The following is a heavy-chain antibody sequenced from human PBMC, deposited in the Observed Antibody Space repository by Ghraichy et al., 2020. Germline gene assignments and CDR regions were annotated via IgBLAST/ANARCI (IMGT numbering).Heavy chain of an antibody. Sequence: GESLNISCAASGFTFSRFWMAWVRQTPGKGLEWVANINQDASEEKYLDSVRGRFTISRDNSQNSVFLQMNSLRAEDTAVYYCTRPTGDNEFDFWGQGTLVTVSS. CDR2: INQDASEE. V-gene: IGHV3-7*01. CDR3: TRPTGDNEFDF. D-gene: IGHD2-21*01. CDR1: GFTFSRFW. J-gene: IGHJ4*02.